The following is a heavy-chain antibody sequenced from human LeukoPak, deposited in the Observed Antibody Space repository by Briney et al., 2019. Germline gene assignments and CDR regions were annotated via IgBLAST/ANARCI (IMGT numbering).Heavy chain of an antibody. CDR1: GFTFSTDG. D-gene: IGHD1-1*01. J-gene: IGHJ6*03. CDR3: SSDRDLRSGTSMYV. V-gene: IGHV3-23*01. CDR2: ISGSGGTI. Sequence: GGSLRLSCAASGFTFSTDGMTLVRQAPGKGLEWVSVISGSGGTIDYADSVKGRLSISRNNCKNKLYVQITTLSGDDSADDSGSSDRDLRSGTSMYVWGKGTTVTVSS.